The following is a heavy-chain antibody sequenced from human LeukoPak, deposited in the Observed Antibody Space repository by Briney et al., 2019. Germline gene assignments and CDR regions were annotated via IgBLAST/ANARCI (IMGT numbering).Heavy chain of an antibody. D-gene: IGHD3-3*01. J-gene: IGHJ4*02. CDR1: GGTFSSYA. V-gene: IGHV1-69*01. CDR2: TIPIFGTA. CDR3: ARGRSQYYDFWSGRYGLDY. Sequence: SVKVSCKASGGTFSSYAISWVRQAPGQGLEWMGGTIPIFGTANYAQKFQGRVTITADESTSTAYMELSSLRSEDTAVYYCARGRSQYYDFWSGRYGLDYWGQGTLVTVSS.